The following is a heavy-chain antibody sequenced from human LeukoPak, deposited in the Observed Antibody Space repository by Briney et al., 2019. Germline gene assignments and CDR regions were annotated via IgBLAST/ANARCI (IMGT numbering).Heavy chain of an antibody. CDR3: ARDAQDIPVAGSAVY. CDR2: ISYDGSNK. Sequence: PGRSLRLSCAASGFTFSSYAMHRVRQAPGKGLGWVAVISYDGSNKDYADSVKGRFTISRDNSKNTLYLQMNSLRAEDTAVYYCARDAQDIPVAGSAVYWGQGTLVTVSS. V-gene: IGHV3-30-3*01. J-gene: IGHJ4*02. D-gene: IGHD6-19*01. CDR1: GFTFSSYA.